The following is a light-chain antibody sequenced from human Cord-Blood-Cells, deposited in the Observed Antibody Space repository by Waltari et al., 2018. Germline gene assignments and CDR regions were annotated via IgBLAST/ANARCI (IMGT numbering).Light chain of an antibody. J-gene: IGKJ5*01. V-gene: IGKV3-11*01. CDR1: QSFSSY. CDR3: QQRSNWPPIT. Sequence: EIVLTQSPATLSLSPGERATLSCRASQSFSSYLAWYQQKPGQAPRLLIYDASNRATGSPARVSGSWSGTDFTLTISSLEPEDFAVDYCQQRSNWPPITFGQGTRLEIK. CDR2: DAS.